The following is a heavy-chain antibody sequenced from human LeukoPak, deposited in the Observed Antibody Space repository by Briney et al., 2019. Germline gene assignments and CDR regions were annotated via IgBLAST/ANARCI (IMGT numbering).Heavy chain of an antibody. D-gene: IGHD5-18*01. CDR3: ARGVQLVDTAMVLDV. J-gene: IGHJ6*02. CDR1: GYTFTSYG. CDR2: IIPTLGIS. V-gene: IGHV1-69*10. Sequence: SVKVSCKASGYTFTSYGISWVRQAPGQGLEWMGGIIPTLGISNYAQKFQGRVTITADKSTSTAYMELSSLTSEDTAVYYCARGVQLVDTAMVLDVWGQGTTVTVSS.